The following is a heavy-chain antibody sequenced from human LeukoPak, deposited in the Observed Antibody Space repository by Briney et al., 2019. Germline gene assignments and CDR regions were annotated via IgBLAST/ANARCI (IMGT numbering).Heavy chain of an antibody. Sequence: SETVSLTCTVSGGSISSYYWSWIRQPPGKGLEWIGYIYYSGSTNYNPSLKSRVTISVDTSKNQFSLKLSSVTAADTAVYYCASTDHGEMATEYYFDYWGQGTLVTVSS. V-gene: IGHV4-59*08. J-gene: IGHJ4*02. CDR1: GGSISSYY. CDR3: ASTDHGEMATEYYFDY. D-gene: IGHD5-24*01. CDR2: IYYSGST.